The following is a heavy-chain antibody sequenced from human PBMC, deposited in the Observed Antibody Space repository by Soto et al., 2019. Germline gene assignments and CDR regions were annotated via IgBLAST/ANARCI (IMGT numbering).Heavy chain of an antibody. CDR3: ARGGDYYGMDV. D-gene: IGHD3-16*01. Sequence: QVQLVESGGGVVQPGRSLRLSCAASGFTFSSYAMHWVRQAPGKGLEWVAVISSDGSNKYSADSGKGRFTISRDNSKNTLYLQMNSLRAEDTAVYYCARGGDYYGMDVWGQGTTVTVSS. J-gene: IGHJ6*02. CDR1: GFTFSSYA. CDR2: ISSDGSNK. V-gene: IGHV3-30-3*01.